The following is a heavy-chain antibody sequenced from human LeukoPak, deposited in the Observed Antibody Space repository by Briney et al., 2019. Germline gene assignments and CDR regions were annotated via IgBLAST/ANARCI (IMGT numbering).Heavy chain of an antibody. CDR1: GFTFSSYW. V-gene: IGHV3-23*01. CDR2: FSGSGGST. D-gene: IGHD5-24*01. J-gene: IGHJ4*02. CDR3: AINHRDGYSELGY. Sequence: PGGSLRLSCAASGFTFSSYWMHWVRQVPGKGLECISGFSGSGGSTYYADSVKGRFTISRDNSKNTLYLQMNSLRAEDTAVYYCAINHRDGYSELGYWGQGTLVTVSS.